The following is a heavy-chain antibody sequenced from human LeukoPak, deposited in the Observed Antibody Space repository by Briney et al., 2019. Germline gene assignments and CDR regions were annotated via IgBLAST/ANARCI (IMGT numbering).Heavy chain of an antibody. CDR3: AREERLGFDY. V-gene: IGHV4-39*07. D-gene: IGHD1-1*01. J-gene: IGHJ4*02. CDR1: GDSMTSTSHF. Sequence: SETLSLTCTVSGDSMTSTSHFWDWIRQPPGKGLEWIGSIYYRGSTYYNPSLKSRVTISVDTSRNQFSLKLSSVTAADTAVYYCAREERLGFDYWGQGTLVTVSS. CDR2: IYYRGST.